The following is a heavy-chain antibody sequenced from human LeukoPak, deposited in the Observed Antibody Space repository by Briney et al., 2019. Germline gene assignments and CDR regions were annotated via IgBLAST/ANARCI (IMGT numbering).Heavy chain of an antibody. Sequence: ASVKVSCKASGYTFTSYAMHWVRQAPGQRLEWMGWINAGNGNTKYSQKFQGRVTITRDTSASTAYMELSSLRSEDTAVNYCARDEWYSSGWQTSFDYWGQGTLVTVSS. CDR3: ARDEWYSSGWQTSFDY. V-gene: IGHV1-3*01. D-gene: IGHD6-19*01. CDR1: GYTFTSYA. J-gene: IGHJ4*02. CDR2: INAGNGNT.